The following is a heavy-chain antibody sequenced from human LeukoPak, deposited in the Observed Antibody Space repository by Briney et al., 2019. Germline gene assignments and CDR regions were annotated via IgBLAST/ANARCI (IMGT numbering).Heavy chain of an antibody. D-gene: IGHD3-22*01. CDR3: ARVRWLNAYYHYYYMDV. Sequence: KASETLPLTCTVSGGSIKSYYWSWIRQPPGKGLEWIGYIYDSGSTNYNPFLKSRVTISLDAAKDQFSLRLSSVTAADTALYYCARVRWLNAYYHYYYMDVWGKGTTVTVSS. CDR2: IYDSGST. CDR1: GGSIKSYY. V-gene: IGHV4-59*01. J-gene: IGHJ6*03.